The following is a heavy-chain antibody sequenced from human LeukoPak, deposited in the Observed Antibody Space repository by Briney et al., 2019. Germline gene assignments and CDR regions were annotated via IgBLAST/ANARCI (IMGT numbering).Heavy chain of an antibody. J-gene: IGHJ4*02. V-gene: IGHV3-23*01. CDR1: GFTFSSYA. CDR3: AKYYYDSSGGYYFDY. CDR2: ISGSGGST. D-gene: IGHD3-22*01. Sequence: VGSLRLSCAASGFTFSSYAMSWVRQAPGKGLEWVSAISGSGGSTYYADSVKGRFTISRDNSKNTLYLQMNSLRAEDTAVYYCAKYYYDSSGGYYFDYWGQGTLVTVSS.